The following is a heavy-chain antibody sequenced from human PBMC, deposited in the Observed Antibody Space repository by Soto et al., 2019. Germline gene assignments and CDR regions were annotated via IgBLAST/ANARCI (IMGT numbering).Heavy chain of an antibody. CDR2: IKQDGSEK. CDR3: ATVRSSGWSHYFDY. CDR1: GFTFSSYW. V-gene: IGHV3-7*01. J-gene: IGHJ4*02. Sequence: GGSLRLSCAASGFTFSSYWMSWVRQAPGKGLEWVANIKQDGSEKYYVDSVKGRFTISRDNAKNSLYLQMNSLRAEDTAAYYCATVRSSGWSHYFDYWGQGTLVTV. D-gene: IGHD6-19*01.